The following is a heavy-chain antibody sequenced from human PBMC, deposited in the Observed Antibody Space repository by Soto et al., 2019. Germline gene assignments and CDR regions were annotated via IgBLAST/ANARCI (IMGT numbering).Heavy chain of an antibody. CDR1: GGSFSGYY. CDR2: INHSGST. V-gene: IGHV4-34*01. CDR3: ASVYDYVWGSYHAR. D-gene: IGHD3-16*01. Sequence: SETLSLTCAVYGGSFSGYYLSWIRQPPGKGLEWIGEINHSGSTNYNPSLKSRVTISVDTSKNQFSLKLSSVTAADTAVYYCASVYDYVWGSYHARWGQGTLVTVSS. J-gene: IGHJ4*02.